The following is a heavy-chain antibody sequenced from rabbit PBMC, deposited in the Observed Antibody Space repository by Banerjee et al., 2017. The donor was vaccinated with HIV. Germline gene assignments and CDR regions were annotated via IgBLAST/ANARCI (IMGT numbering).Heavy chain of an antibody. Sequence: QEQLEESGGDLVKPEGSLTLTCTASGFSFSSSYYMCWVRQAPEKGLELIACINTGSSGATYYANWAKGRFTISKTSSTTVTLQMTSLTAADTATYFCARDETDDVGYDYRLWGQGTLVTVS. CDR2: INTGSSGAT. CDR3: ARDETDDVGYDYRL. CDR1: GFSFSSSYY. J-gene: IGHJ3*01. D-gene: IGHD6-1*01. V-gene: IGHV1S45*01.